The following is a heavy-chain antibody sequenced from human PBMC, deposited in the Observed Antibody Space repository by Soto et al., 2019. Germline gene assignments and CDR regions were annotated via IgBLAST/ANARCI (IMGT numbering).Heavy chain of an antibody. D-gene: IGHD3-10*01. V-gene: IGHV4-4*07. CDR2: IYTSGST. J-gene: IGHJ5*02. CDR1: GGSISSYY. CDR3: ARDMTMVRGVIIGYNCFDP. Sequence: KTSETLSLTCTASGGSISSYYWSWIRQPAGKGLEWIGRIYTSGSTNYNPSLKSRVTMSEDTSKNQFSLKLSSVIAADTAVYFCARDMTMVRGVIIGYNCFDPWGQGTLVTVSS.